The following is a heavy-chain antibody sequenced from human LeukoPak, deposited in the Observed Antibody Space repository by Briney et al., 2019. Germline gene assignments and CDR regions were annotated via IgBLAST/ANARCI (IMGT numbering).Heavy chain of an antibody. J-gene: IGHJ4*02. D-gene: IGHD3-10*01. CDR3: AKDSVYGSGSYYLADY. CDR2: ISYDGSNE. CDR1: GFTVSSNY. Sequence: GGSLRLSCAASGFTVSSNYMSWVRQAPGKGLEWVSVISYDGSNEYYADSEKGRFTISRDNSRNTLYLQMNSLRVEDTAVYYCAKDSVYGSGSYYLADYWGQGTLVTVSS. V-gene: IGHV3-30*18.